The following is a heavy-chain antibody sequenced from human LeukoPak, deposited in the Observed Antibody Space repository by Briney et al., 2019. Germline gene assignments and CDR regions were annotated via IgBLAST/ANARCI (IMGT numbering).Heavy chain of an antibody. Sequence: GESLKISCKGSGYNFSNSWIGWVRQVPGKGLEWMGIIFPGDSDIRYNPSFQGQVTISADKSIDTAYLQWNSLKVSDTAMYYCARQGVPSVLIVFDYWGQGTLVTVSS. V-gene: IGHV5-51*01. J-gene: IGHJ4*02. D-gene: IGHD2-8*01. CDR2: IFPGDSDI. CDR1: GYNFSNSW. CDR3: ARQGVPSVLIVFDY.